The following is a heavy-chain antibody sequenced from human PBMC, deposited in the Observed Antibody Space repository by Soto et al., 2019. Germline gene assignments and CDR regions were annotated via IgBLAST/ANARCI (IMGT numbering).Heavy chain of an antibody. D-gene: IGHD3-3*01. Sequence: GGSRRLSWAASGFSFSYFGMSWVRQGPGKGLERVSAISASGDATYYAASVKGRFTLSRDNSKNTLYLQMNSLTVADTAVYYCAKKVTIYAVDPADYWGQGTQVTVSS. V-gene: IGHV3-23*01. CDR3: AKKVTIYAVDPADY. CDR2: ISASGDAT. CDR1: GFSFSYFG. J-gene: IGHJ4*02.